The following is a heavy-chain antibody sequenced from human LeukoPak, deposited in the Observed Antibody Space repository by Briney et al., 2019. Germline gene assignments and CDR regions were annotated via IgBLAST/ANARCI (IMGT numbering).Heavy chain of an antibody. Sequence: TGGSLRLSCAASGFTFSSYAMSGVRQAPGKGLEWVSGISGGGGSTYYADSVKGRFTISRDSPKNMLHLQMNSLRAEDTAVYYCYSLGYWGQGTLVTVSS. CDR1: GFTFSSYA. V-gene: IGHV3-23*01. CDR3: YSLGY. D-gene: IGHD2-15*01. J-gene: IGHJ4*02. CDR2: ISGGGGST.